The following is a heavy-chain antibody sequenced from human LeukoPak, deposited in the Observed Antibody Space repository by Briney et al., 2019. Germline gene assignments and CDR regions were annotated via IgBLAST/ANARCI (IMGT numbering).Heavy chain of an antibody. CDR1: GYTLTELS. J-gene: IGHJ5*02. CDR3: ATGVDTMVRGGEYWFDP. D-gene: IGHD3-10*01. V-gene: IGHV1-24*01. CDR2: FDPEDGET. Sequence: ASVKVSCKVSGYTLTELSMHWVRQAPGKGLEWMGGFDPEDGETIYAQKFQGRVTMTEDTSTDTAYMELGSQRSEDTAVYYCATGVDTMVRGGEYWFDPWGQGTLVTVSS.